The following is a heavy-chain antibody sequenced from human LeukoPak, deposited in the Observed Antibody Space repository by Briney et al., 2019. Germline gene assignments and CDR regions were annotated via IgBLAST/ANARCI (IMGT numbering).Heavy chain of an antibody. CDR1: GDSINTSNYF. CDR2: IYYIGTS. J-gene: IGHJ4*02. V-gene: IGHV4-39*01. D-gene: IGHD1-26*01. CDR3: ARHRSGSYNRYFDF. Sequence: SETLSLTCTVSGDSINTSNYFWGWIPQSTGKGLEWIGNIYYIGTSDYNPSLKSRVTISINTSKNQFSLNLRSVTAADTAFYYCARHRSGSYNRYFDFWGQGALVTVSS.